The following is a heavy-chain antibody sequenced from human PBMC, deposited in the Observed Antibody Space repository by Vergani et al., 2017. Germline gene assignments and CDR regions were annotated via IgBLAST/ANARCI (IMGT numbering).Heavy chain of an antibody. Sequence: EVQLVESGGGLVQPGGSLRLSCAASGFTFSSYWMSWVRQAPGKGLEWVANIKQDGSEKYYVDSVKGRFTISRDNAKNSLYLQMNSLRAEDTAVYYCARGTGLRLGELSGLDYFDYWGQGTLVTVSS. V-gene: IGHV3-7*01. CDR2: IKQDGSEK. CDR3: ARGTGLRLGELSGLDYFDY. D-gene: IGHD3-16*02. J-gene: IGHJ4*02. CDR1: GFTFSSYW.